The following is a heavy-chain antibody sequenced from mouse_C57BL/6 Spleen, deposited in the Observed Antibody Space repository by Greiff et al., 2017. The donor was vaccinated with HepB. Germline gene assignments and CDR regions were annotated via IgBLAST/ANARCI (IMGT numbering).Heavy chain of an antibody. Sequence: QVQLKESGPELVKPGASVKISCKASGYSFTSYYIHWVKQRPGQGLEWIGWIYPGSGNTKYNEKFKGKATLTADTSSSTAYMQLSSLTSEDSAVYYCARSLLPSYWFAYWGQGTLVTVSA. CDR2: IYPGSGNT. CDR3: ARSLLPSYWFAY. D-gene: IGHD1-1*01. CDR1: GYSFTSYY. V-gene: IGHV1-66*01. J-gene: IGHJ3*01.